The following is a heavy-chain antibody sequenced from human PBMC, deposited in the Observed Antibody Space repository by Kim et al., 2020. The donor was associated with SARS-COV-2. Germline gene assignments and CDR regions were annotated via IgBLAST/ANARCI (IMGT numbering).Heavy chain of an antibody. Sequence: GGSLRLSCAASGFTFSSYAMSWVRQAPGKGLEWVSAISGSGGSTYYADSVKGRFTISRDNSKNTLYLQMNSLRAEDTAVYYCAKNGSGSYQVYYGMDVWGQGTTVTVSS. D-gene: IGHD3-10*01. J-gene: IGHJ6*02. CDR1: GFTFSSYA. CDR3: AKNGSGSYQVYYGMDV. CDR2: ISGSGGST. V-gene: IGHV3-23*01.